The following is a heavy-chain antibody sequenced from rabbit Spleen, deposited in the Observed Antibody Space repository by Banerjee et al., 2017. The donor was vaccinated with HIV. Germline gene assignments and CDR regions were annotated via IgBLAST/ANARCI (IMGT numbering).Heavy chain of an antibody. Sequence: QSLEESGGGLVKPGASLTLTCTASGVSFSVSSYMCWVRQAPGKGLEWIACIDAGSSDFTYFASWAKGRFTISKTSSTTVTLQMTSLTAADTATYFCARAGGAGYGYAFHLWGPGTLVTVS. D-gene: IGHD6-1*01. V-gene: IGHV1S40*01. CDR3: ARAGGAGYGYAFHL. J-gene: IGHJ4*01. CDR1: GVSFSVSSY. CDR2: IDAGSSDFT.